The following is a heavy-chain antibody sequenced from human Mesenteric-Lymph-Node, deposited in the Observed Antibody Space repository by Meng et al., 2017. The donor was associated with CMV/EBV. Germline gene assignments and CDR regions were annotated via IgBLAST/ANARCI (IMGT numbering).Heavy chain of an antibody. CDR3: AGGIAAAGSRWFDP. D-gene: IGHD6-13*01. Sequence: QVQLVQSGAEVKKPGSSVKVSCKASGGTFSSYTISWVRQAPGQGLEWMGRIIPILGIANYAQKFQGRVTITADKSTSTAYMELSSLRSEDTAVYYCAGGIAAAGSRWFDPWGQGTLDTVSS. J-gene: IGHJ5*02. V-gene: IGHV1-69*02. CDR2: IIPILGIA. CDR1: GGTFSSYT.